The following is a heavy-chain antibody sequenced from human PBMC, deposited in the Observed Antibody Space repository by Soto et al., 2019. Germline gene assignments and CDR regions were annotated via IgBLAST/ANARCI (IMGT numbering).Heavy chain of an antibody. Sequence: ASVKVSCKASGYTFTRYDINWVRQATGQGLEWMGWMNPNSGNTGYAQKFQGRVTMTRDTSISTAYMELSRLRSDDTAVYYCARDLREAHYYDSSGYYWFDPWGQGTLVTVSS. V-gene: IGHV1-8*01. CDR1: GYTFTRYD. J-gene: IGHJ5*02. D-gene: IGHD3-22*01. CDR3: ARDLREAHYYDSSGYYWFDP. CDR2: MNPNSGNT.